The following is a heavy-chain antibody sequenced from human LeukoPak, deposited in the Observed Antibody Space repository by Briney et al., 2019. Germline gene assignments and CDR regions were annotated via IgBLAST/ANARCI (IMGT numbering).Heavy chain of an antibody. V-gene: IGHV3-15*01. J-gene: IGHJ6*04. D-gene: IGHD2-2*01. Sequence: GGSLRLSCEASGYTFSNAWISWVRQAPGTGLESVGRLKSKNDGGTTDYAAPVKGRVTISRDDSKNTLYLQMNSLKTEDTAVYYCTTGQYCSSTSCYYSYYYGMDVWGKGTTVTVSS. CDR2: LKSKNDGGTT. CDR3: TTGQYCSSTSCYYSYYYGMDV. CDR1: GYTFSNAW.